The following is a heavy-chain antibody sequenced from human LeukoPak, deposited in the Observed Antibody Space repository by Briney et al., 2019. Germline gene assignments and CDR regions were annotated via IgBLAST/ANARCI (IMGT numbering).Heavy chain of an antibody. CDR3: ARHGYRSSWLSQGDYQFDP. CDR1: GGSISSSSYY. V-gene: IGHV4-39*01. D-gene: IGHD6-13*01. CDR2: IYYSGST. Sequence: PSETLSLTCTVSGGSISSSSYYWGWIRQPPGKGLEWIGSIYYSGSTYYNPSLKSRVTISVDTSKNQFSLKLSSVTAADTAVYYCARHGYRSSWLSQGDYQFDPWGQGTLVTVSP. J-gene: IGHJ5*02.